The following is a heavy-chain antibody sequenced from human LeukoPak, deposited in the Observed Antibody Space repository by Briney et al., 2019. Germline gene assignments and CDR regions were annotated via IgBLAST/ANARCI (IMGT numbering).Heavy chain of an antibody. D-gene: IGHD1-26*01. V-gene: IGHV4-38-2*02. CDR2: IYHSGST. Sequence: SETLSLTCTVSGYSISSGYYWGWIRLPPGKGLEWIGSIYHSGSTYYNPSLKSRVTISVDTSKNQFSLKLSSVTAADTAVYYCARHRWGGGSYGDYWGQGTLVTVSS. CDR1: GYSISSGYY. J-gene: IGHJ4*02. CDR3: ARHRWGGGSYGDY.